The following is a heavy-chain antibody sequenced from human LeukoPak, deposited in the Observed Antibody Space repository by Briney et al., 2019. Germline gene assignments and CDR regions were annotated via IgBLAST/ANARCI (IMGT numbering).Heavy chain of an antibody. CDR1: GFTFSFYW. Sequence: PGGSLRLSCAASGFTFSFYWMSWVRQAPGKGLEWVANMNRDGSEINYVDSVRGRFTISRDNAKYSLYLQMNSLRAEDTAVYFCARDLGFSTFDNWGQGTLVTVSS. D-gene: IGHD2/OR15-2a*01. CDR2: MNRDGSEI. J-gene: IGHJ4*02. V-gene: IGHV3-7*01. CDR3: ARDLGFSTFDN.